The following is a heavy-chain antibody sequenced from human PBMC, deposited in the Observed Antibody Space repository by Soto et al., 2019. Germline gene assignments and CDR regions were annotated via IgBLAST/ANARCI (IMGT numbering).Heavy chain of an antibody. CDR3: ASYDGDYNGDFDL. CDR2: IWYDGSNK. V-gene: IGHV3-33*01. CDR1: GFTFSSYG. J-gene: IGHJ2*01. D-gene: IGHD4-17*01. Sequence: QVQLVESGGGVVQPGRSLRLSCAASGFTFSSYGMHWVRQAPGKGLEWVAVIWYDGSNKYYADSVKGRFTISRDNSKNTLYLQMNSLRAEDTAVYYCASYDGDYNGDFDLWGRGTLVTVSS.